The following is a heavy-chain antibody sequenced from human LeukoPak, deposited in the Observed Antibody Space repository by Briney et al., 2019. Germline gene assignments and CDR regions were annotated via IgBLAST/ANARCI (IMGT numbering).Heavy chain of an antibody. CDR1: GFTFSSYP. D-gene: IGHD2-15*01. J-gene: IGHJ6*02. CDR3: ARDRVVVAATGGYYYYYGMDV. V-gene: IGHV3-23*01. Sequence: GGSLRLSCAGSGFTFSSYPMSWVRQAPGKGLQWVSAISNGGGSTYYADSVKGRFTISRHNSKNTLYLQMNSLRAEDTAVYYCARDRVVVAATGGYYYYYGMDVWGQGTTVTVSS. CDR2: ISNGGGST.